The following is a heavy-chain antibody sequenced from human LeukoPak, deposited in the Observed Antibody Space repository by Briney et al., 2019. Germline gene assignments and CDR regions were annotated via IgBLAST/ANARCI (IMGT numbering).Heavy chain of an antibody. J-gene: IGHJ4*02. V-gene: IGHV3-7*05. D-gene: IGHD2-15*01. Sequence: QPGGSLRLSCAASGFTFSSYWMSWVRQTPGKGLEWVANMNQDGREKLYVDSMKGRFTISRDNAKNSLYLQMYSLRAEDTSVYYCAIYCSGGSCFRNWGQGTLVTVSS. CDR2: MNQDGREK. CDR1: GFTFSSYW. CDR3: AIYCSGGSCFRN.